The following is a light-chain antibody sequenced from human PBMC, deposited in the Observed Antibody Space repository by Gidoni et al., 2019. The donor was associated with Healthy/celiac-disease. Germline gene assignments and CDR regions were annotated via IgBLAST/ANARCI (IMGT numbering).Light chain of an antibody. J-gene: IGLJ3*02. CDR1: SSNIGSNT. V-gene: IGLV1-44*01. CDR3: AAWDDSLNGWV. Sequence: QSVLTHPPSASGTPGQRVTISCSGSSSNIGSNTVNWYQQLPGTAPKLRIYSNNQRPSGVPDRFSGSKSGTSASLAISGLQSEDEAEYDCAAWDDSLNGWVFGGGTKLTVL. CDR2: SNN.